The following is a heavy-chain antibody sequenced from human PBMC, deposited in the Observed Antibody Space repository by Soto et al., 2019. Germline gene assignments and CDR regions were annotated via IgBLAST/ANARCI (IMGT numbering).Heavy chain of an antibody. J-gene: IGHJ4*02. Sequence: QVQLVESGGGVVQPGRSLRLSCAASGFTFSDRGMHWVRQAPGKGLEWVAIISYDGINKYYIDSVKGRFTISRDNSKNTLYLHMDSLRDDDTGVYHCAMPADYNSDWFGLVDYWGQGTLVTVSS. CDR2: ISYDGINK. D-gene: IGHD3-9*01. CDR1: GFTFSDRG. CDR3: AMPADYNSDWFGLVDY. V-gene: IGHV3-30*03.